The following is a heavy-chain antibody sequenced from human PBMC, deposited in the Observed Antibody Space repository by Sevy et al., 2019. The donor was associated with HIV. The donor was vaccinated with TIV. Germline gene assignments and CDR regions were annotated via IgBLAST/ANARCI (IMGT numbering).Heavy chain of an antibody. CDR3: ARDRRNYAGQYFDY. V-gene: IGHV3-11*06. D-gene: IGHD3-16*01. CDR2: ISSGSTYT. Sequence: GGSLRLSCAASGFTFSDYYMSWIRQAPGKGLEWVSDISSGSTYTNYANSVKGRFPISRDNAKNSLYLQMNSLTVEDTAVYYCARDRRNYAGQYFDYWGQGTLVTVSS. J-gene: IGHJ4*02. CDR1: GFTFSDYY.